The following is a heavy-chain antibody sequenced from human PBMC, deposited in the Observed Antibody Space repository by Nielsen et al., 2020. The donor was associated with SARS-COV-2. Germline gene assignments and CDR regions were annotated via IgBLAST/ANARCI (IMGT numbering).Heavy chain of an antibody. V-gene: IGHV3-20*01. J-gene: IGHJ6*02. CDR1: GFPFDDYG. Sequence: GESLKISCAASGFPFDDYGMSWVRQAPGKGLEWVSGINWNGGSTGYADSVKGRFTISRDNAKNSLYLQMNSLRAEDTALYHCARGYCSSTSCYARIAADYYGMDVWGQGTTVTVSS. CDR2: INWNGGST. CDR3: ARGYCSSTSCYARIAADYYGMDV. D-gene: IGHD2-2*01.